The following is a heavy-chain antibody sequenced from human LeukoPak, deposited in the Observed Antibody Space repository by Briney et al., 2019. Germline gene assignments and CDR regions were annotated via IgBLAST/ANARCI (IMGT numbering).Heavy chain of an antibody. CDR1: GFTFRSYA. J-gene: IGHJ4*02. Sequence: PGRSLRLSCAASGFTFRSYAMHWVRQAPGKGLEWVAVISYDGSNKYYADSVKGRFTISRDNSKNTLYLQMNSLRAEDTAVYYCARDRASSGPLTYYFDYWGQGTLVTVSS. V-gene: IGHV3-30-3*01. CDR2: ISYDGSNK. CDR3: ARDRASSGPLTYYFDY. D-gene: IGHD6-19*01.